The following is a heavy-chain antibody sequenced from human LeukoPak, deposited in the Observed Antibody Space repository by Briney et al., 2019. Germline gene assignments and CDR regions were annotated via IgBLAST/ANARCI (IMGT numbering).Heavy chain of an antibody. CDR1: LDSTTSNF. D-gene: IGHD1-14*01. CDR2: IHRSGSP. J-gene: IGHJ4*02. CDR3: AREILGGFNPGAY. Sequence: SETLSLTCTVSLDSTTSNFWSWVRHPPGKRLEWIGEIHRSGSPNYNPSLQSRVTISIARSRNQIALELSSVTAADTAVYYCAREILGGFNPGAYWGQGTLVTVSS. V-gene: IGHV4-4*02.